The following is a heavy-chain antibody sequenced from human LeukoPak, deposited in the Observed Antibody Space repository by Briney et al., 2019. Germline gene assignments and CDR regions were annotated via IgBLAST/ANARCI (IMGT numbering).Heavy chain of an antibody. J-gene: IGHJ4*02. V-gene: IGHV3-30-3*02. CDR3: AKPGRLPDY. CDR1: GFTFSSYA. D-gene: IGHD5-12*01. Sequence: GGSLRLSCAASGFTFSSYAMHWVRQAPGKGLEWVAVISYDGSNKYYADSVKGRFTTSRDNSKNTLYLQMNSLRAEDTAVYYCAKPGRLPDYWGQGTLVTVSS. CDR2: ISYDGSNK.